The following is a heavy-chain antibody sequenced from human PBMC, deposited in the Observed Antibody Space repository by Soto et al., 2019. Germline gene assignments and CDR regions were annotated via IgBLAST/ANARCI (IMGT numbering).Heavy chain of an antibody. CDR1: GFTFSSYG. CDR3: ARDLIAVAGTCGMYV. Sequence: QVQLVESGGGVVQPGRSLRLSCAASGFTFSSYGMHWVRQAPGKGLEWVAVIWHDGSNKYYADSVKGRFTISRDNSTNTLDLQMNSRRAEDTAVYYCARDLIAVAGTCGMYVWGQGTTCTVSS. J-gene: IGHJ6*02. D-gene: IGHD6-13*01. CDR2: IWHDGSNK. V-gene: IGHV3-33*01.